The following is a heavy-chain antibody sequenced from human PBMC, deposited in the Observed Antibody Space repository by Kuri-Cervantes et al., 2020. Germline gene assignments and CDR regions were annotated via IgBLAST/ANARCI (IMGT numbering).Heavy chain of an antibody. CDR2: IYYSGST. Sequence: SETLSLTCIVSGGSVSSGTFYWSWIRQPPGKGLEWIGYIYYSGSTNYNPSLKSRVTISVDTSKNQFSLKLSSVTAADTAVYYCARGNYCSGGSCYYFDYWGQGTLVTVSS. V-gene: IGHV4-61*01. J-gene: IGHJ4*02. CDR1: GGSVSSGTFY. D-gene: IGHD2-15*01. CDR3: ARGNYCSGGSCYYFDY.